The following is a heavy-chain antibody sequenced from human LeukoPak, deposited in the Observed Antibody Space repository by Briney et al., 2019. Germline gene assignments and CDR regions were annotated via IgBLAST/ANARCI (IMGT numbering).Heavy chain of an antibody. Sequence: SETLSLTCAVYGGSFSGYYWSWIRQPPGKGLEWIGEIYHSGSTNYNPSLKSRVTTSVDTSKNQFSLKLSSVTAADTAVYYCARPNFYCSGGSCSHDAFDIWGQGTMLTVSS. CDR2: IYHSGST. D-gene: IGHD2-15*01. J-gene: IGHJ3*02. CDR1: GGSFSGYY. CDR3: ARPNFYCSGGSCSHDAFDI. V-gene: IGHV4-34*01.